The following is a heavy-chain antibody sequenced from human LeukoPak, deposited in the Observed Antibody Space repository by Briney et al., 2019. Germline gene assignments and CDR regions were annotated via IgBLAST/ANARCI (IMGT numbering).Heavy chain of an antibody. J-gene: IGHJ4*02. Sequence: SVKVSCKASGGTFSSYAISWVRQAPGQGLEWMGRIIPILGIANYAQRFQGRVTITADKSTSTAYMELSSLRSEDTAVYYCARHFHCSGDSCYDYWGQGTLVTVSS. CDR2: IIPILGIA. V-gene: IGHV1-69*04. D-gene: IGHD2-15*01. CDR3: ARHFHCSGDSCYDY. CDR1: GGTFSSYA.